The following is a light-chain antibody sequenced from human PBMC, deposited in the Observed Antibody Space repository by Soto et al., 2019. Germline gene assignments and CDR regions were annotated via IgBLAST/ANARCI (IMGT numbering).Light chain of an antibody. J-gene: IGKJ4*01. V-gene: IGKV3-15*01. CDR1: QSVSSN. CDR3: QQYNNWPLT. CDR2: GAS. Sequence: TEITQSPATLSVSPGERATLSCRASQSVSSNLAWYQQRPGQAPSLLIYGASTRAAGIPARFSGSGSGTEFTLTISSLQSEDFAVYYCQQYNNWPLTFGGGTKV.